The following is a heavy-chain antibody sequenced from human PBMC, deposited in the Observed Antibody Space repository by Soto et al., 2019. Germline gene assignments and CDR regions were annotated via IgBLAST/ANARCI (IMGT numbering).Heavy chain of an antibody. V-gene: IGHV1-18*03. D-gene: IGHD2-15*01. CDR3: AREILSPDFYFHGMDV. CDR1: AVTFTSYF. CDR2: ISAKKGNT. J-gene: IGHJ6*02. Sequence: QVRLVQSGAEVRKPGASVKLSCTAPAVTFTSYFMHWVRQAPGQGLEWMGWISAKKGNTKYAQKFQGRVTMTTDTSTSTAYMELRSLRSDDMAVYYCAREILSPDFYFHGMDVWGQGTTVTVSS.